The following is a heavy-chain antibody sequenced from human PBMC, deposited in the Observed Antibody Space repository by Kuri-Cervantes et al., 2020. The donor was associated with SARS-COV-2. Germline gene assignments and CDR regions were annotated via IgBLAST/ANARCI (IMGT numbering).Heavy chain of an antibody. CDR1: GFTFSSYS. V-gene: IGHV3-21*01. Sequence: GGSLKSSCAASGFTFSSYSMNWVRQASGKGLEWVSSISSSSSYIYYADSVKDRFTISRDNAKNSLYLQMNSLRAEDTAVYYCARVGSTMVRGVIMRGADAFDIWGQGTMVTVSS. CDR2: ISSSSSYI. J-gene: IGHJ3*02. D-gene: IGHD3-10*01. CDR3: ARVGSTMVRGVIMRGADAFDI.